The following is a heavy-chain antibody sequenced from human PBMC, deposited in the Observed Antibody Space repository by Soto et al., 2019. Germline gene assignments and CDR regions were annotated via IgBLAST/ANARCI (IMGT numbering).Heavy chain of an antibody. CDR3: AKGRGGSCSLTPRVDF. CDR2: ISGGGDTT. V-gene: IGHV3-23*01. Sequence: EVQLLESGGGWVQPGGSLRLSCAASGFTFNNYAMTWVRQAPGKGLELVSAISGGGDTTSYADSVKGRFTVSRDCSTNTLYLQMSSLRAEDTSLYYCAKGRGGSCSLTPRVDFWGQGTLVTVSS. CDR1: GFTFNNYA. J-gene: IGHJ4*02. D-gene: IGHD3-10*01.